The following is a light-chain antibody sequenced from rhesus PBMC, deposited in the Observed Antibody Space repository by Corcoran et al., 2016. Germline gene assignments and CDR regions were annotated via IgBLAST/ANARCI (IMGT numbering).Light chain of an antibody. Sequence: DIQMTQSPSSLSASVGDTVTITCRASQGISSYLNWFQQKPGKAPKLLIYDASSLEIGVPSSFSGSGSGTDFTLTISSLQPEDFAAYYCLQHNSYPLTFGGGTKVEIK. CDR2: DAS. J-gene: IGKJ4*01. CDR3: LQHNSYPLT. V-gene: IGKV1-28*03. CDR1: QGISSY.